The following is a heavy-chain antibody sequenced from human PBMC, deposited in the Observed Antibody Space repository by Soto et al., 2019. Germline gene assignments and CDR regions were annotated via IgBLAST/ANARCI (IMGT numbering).Heavy chain of an antibody. V-gene: IGHV4-39*01. CDR2: IFHAGST. CDR1: GDSISRTSSYY. CDR3: ARQLGYCSGGTCLFDY. Sequence: SETLSLTCSVSGDSISRTSSYYWGWIRQPPGQGLEWIGSIFHAGSTYYKPSLTSQVTISVDTSKNQFSLKLRSVTAADTAVYYCARQLGYCSGGTCLFDYWGQGTLVTVSS. J-gene: IGHJ4*02. D-gene: IGHD2-15*01.